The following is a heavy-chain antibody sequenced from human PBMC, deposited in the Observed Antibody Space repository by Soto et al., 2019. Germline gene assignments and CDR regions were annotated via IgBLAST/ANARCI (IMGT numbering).Heavy chain of an antibody. CDR2: ISSTYEI. Sequence: EVQLVESGGGLVQPGGSLRLSCAASGFSFSSYSINWVRQAPGKGLEWISYISSTYEIWYAASVEGRFTISRDNAKNSLYLQMNSLRAEDTAVYYCARDKDWAFDYWGQGTLVTVSS. CDR3: ARDKDWAFDY. CDR1: GFSFSSYS. V-gene: IGHV3-48*01. D-gene: IGHD3-9*01. J-gene: IGHJ4*02.